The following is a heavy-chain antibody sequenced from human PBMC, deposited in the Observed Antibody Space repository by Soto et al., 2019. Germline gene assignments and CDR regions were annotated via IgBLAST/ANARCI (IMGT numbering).Heavy chain of an antibody. J-gene: IGHJ4*02. CDR3: ARDVVRSTAGDS. D-gene: IGHD2-15*01. V-gene: IGHV1-69*01. CDR1: GGSFSTSS. CDR2: IIPIFSRT. Sequence: QVQLVQSVTEVKEPGSSVKVSCKASGGSFSTSSFVWVRQGPGQGLEWMGGIIPIFSRTNLAQKFQGRVTLSADESTRTTYMELRSLTSEDTAIYYWARDVVRSTAGDSWGQGALGTVSS.